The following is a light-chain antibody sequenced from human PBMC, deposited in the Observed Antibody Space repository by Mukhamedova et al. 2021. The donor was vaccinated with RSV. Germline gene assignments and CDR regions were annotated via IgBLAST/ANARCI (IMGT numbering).Light chain of an antibody. CDR2: AAS. Sequence: WYQRRVHGQAPKRLIYAASNLQSGVPSRFSGSGSGTEFTLTISSLQPEDFASYYCLQYNSQPRSFGQGTKLEIK. V-gene: IGKV1-17*01. J-gene: IGKJ2*04. CDR3: LQYNSQPRS.